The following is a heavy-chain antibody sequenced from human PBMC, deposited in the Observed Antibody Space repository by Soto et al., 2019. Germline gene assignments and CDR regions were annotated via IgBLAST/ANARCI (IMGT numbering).Heavy chain of an antibody. CDR2: MSGSSSTT. CDR3: AKNQERELPRVIDF. J-gene: IGHJ4*02. Sequence: LRLSCATSGLTFSNYAMSWVRQAPGGGLEWVSSMSGSSSTTYYADSVRGRFTISRDRSKNTLYLQMSSLRAEDTALYYCAKNQERELPRVIDFWGQGTLVTVSS. CDR1: GLTFSNYA. V-gene: IGHV3-23*01. D-gene: IGHD1-7*01.